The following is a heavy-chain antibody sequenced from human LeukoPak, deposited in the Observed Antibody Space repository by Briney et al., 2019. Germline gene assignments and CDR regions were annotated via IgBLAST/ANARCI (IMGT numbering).Heavy chain of an antibody. CDR2: TYYRSKWYN. D-gene: IGHD2-2*01. CDR3: ARANSGDIVVVPAAPLFDY. CDR1: GDSVFSNSAA. Sequence: SQTLSLTCAISGDSVFSNSAAWNWIRQSPSRGLECLGRTYYRSKWYNDYAVSVKSRITINPDTSKNQFSLQLNSVTPEDTAVYYCARANSGDIVVVPAAPLFDYWGHGTLVTVSS. V-gene: IGHV6-1*01. J-gene: IGHJ4*01.